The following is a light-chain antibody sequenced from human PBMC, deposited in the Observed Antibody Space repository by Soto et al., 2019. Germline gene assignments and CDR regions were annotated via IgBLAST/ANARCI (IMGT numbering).Light chain of an antibody. CDR2: TDN. J-gene: IGLJ3*02. CDR3: ATWDASLKGPV. Sequence: QSVLTQPPSASGTPGQSVAISCSGSSSNIGGKHVNWYQHLPGTAPKLLIFTDNRRPSGVPDRFSASKYGTSASLAITGLQSEDEADYYCATWDASLKGPVFGGGTKLTVL. V-gene: IGLV1-44*01. CDR1: SSNIGGKH.